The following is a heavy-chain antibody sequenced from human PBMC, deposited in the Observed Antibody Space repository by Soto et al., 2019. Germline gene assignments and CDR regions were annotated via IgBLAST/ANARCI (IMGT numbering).Heavy chain of an antibody. D-gene: IGHD3-3*01. CDR2: ISYDGSNK. J-gene: IGHJ3*02. V-gene: IGHV3-30*18. Sequence: GGSLRLSCAASGFTFSSYGMHWVRQAPGKGLEWVAVISYDGSNKYYADSVKGRFTISRDNSKNTLYLQMNSLRAEDTAVYYCAKLKLNDFWSGSDAFDIWGQGTMVTVSS. CDR3: AKLKLNDFWSGSDAFDI. CDR1: GFTFSSYG.